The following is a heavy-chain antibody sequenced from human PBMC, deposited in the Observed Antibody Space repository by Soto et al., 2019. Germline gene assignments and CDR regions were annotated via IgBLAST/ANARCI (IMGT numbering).Heavy chain of an antibody. D-gene: IGHD6-13*01. CDR2: INPNSGGT. CDR3: ARDQRVSSSWYYYYYGMDV. J-gene: IGHJ6*02. V-gene: IGHV1-2*04. Sequence: ASVKVSCKASAYTFTGYYMHWVRQAPGQGLEWMGWINPNSGGTNYAQKFQGWVTMTRDTSISTAYMELSRLRSDDTAVYYCARDQRVSSSWYYYYYGMDVWGQGTTVTVSS. CDR1: AYTFTGYY.